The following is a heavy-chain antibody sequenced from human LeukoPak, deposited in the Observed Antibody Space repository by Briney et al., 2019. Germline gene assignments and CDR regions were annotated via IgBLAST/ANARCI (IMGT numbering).Heavy chain of an antibody. Sequence: GGSLRLSCAASGFTFSSYWMSWVRRAPGKGLEWVANIKQDGSEKYYVDSVKGRFTISRDNAKNSLYLQMNSLRAEDTAVYYCARSRDSTYYYDSSGSWFDPWGQGTLVTVSS. CDR2: IKQDGSEK. D-gene: IGHD3-22*01. J-gene: IGHJ5*02. V-gene: IGHV3-7*03. CDR1: GFTFSSYW. CDR3: ARSRDSTYYYDSSGSWFDP.